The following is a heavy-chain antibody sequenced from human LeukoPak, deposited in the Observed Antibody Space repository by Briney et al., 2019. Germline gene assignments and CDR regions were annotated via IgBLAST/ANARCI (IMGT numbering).Heavy chain of an antibody. CDR2: ISGSGGST. Sequence: GGSLRLSCAASGFTFSSYAMRWVRQAPGKGLEWVSAISGSGGSTYYADSVKGRFTISRDNSKNTLYLQMNSLRAEDTAVYYCAKDPTVTGAFDIWGQGTMVTVSS. D-gene: IGHD4-17*01. CDR1: GFTFSSYA. J-gene: IGHJ3*02. V-gene: IGHV3-23*01. CDR3: AKDPTVTGAFDI.